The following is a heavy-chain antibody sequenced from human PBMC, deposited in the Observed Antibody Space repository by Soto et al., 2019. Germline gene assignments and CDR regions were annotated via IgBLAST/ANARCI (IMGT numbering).Heavy chain of an antibody. V-gene: IGHV4-31*03. Sequence: QVQLQESGPGVVKPSQTLSLTCTVSGGSISSDGYYWSWIRQHPGKGLEYIGYIYHSGDSYYTPSLGRRVTISVDTSENQFSLHLRSVTAADTAVYYCAKENYKSGYPHNCFAPWGQGTPVTVPS. J-gene: IGHJ5*02. CDR3: AKENYKSGYPHNCFAP. D-gene: IGHD3-3*01. CDR1: GGSISSDGYY. CDR2: IYHSGDS.